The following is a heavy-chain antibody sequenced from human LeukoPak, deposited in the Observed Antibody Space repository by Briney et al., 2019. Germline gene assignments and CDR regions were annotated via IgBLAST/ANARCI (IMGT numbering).Heavy chain of an antibody. Sequence: GGSLRLSCAASGFTFSGYAMSWVRQAPGKGLEWVSTIGGSGGNTYYADSVKGRFTISRDNSKNTLYLQMNSLRAEDTAVYYCAKEWGRFRYLDYWGQGTLVTVPS. D-gene: IGHD3-16*01. CDR1: GFTFSGYA. CDR2: IGGSGGNT. J-gene: IGHJ4*02. CDR3: AKEWGRFRYLDY. V-gene: IGHV3-23*01.